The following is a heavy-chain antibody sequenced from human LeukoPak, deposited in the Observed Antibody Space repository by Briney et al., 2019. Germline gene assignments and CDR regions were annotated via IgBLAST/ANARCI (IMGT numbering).Heavy chain of an antibody. CDR3: ARDQYTGSLDY. J-gene: IGHJ4*02. Sequence: SETLSLTCTVSGGYISSYYWTWIRQPAGKGLEWIVRFYSTGSTNYNPSLKSRVTMSVDTSKNQFSLKLSSVTAAHTAVYYCARDQYTGSLDYWGQGTLVTVSS. D-gene: IGHD1-26*01. CDR2: FYSTGST. CDR1: GGYISSYY. V-gene: IGHV4-4*07.